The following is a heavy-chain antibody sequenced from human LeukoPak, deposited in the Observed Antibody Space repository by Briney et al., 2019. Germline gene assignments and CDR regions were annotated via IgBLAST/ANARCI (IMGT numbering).Heavy chain of an antibody. V-gene: IGHV3-21*01. CDR1: GFTFSTYI. CDR3: ARGDDYGDRYYFDY. J-gene: IGHJ4*01. Sequence: GGSLRLSCAASGFTFSTYIMNWVRQAPGKGLEWVSSISTGSNYIYYADSVKGRFTISRDNAKNSLYLQMNRLRAEDTAVYYCARGDDYGDRYYFDYWGQGTLVTVSS. CDR2: ISTGSNYI. D-gene: IGHD4-17*01.